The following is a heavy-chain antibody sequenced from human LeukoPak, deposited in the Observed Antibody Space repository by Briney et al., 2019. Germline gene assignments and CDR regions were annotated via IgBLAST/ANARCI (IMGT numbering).Heavy chain of an antibody. CDR2: ISGSGGST. Sequence: WXRQAPGXGREWVAAISGSGGSTYYAASVKGPFTISTDNSKNTLYLQIATLRAEDTAVYYCAKQWDRYGYGAFDYWGQGTLVTVSS. J-gene: IGHJ4*02. CDR3: AKQWDRYGYGAFDY. V-gene: IGHV3-23*01. D-gene: IGHD5-18*01.